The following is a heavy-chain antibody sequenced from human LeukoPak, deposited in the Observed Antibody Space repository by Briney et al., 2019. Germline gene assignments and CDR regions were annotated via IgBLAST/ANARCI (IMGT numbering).Heavy chain of an antibody. Sequence: SETLSLTCTVSGGSISSYYWSWIRQPPGKGLEWIGYIYYSGSTNYNPCLKSRVTISVDTSKNQFSLKLSSVTAADTAVYYCARDWRIPSSHSDLWFGEFARGYNWFDPWGQGTLVTVSS. J-gene: IGHJ5*02. CDR3: ARDWRIPSSHSDLWFGEFARGYNWFDP. V-gene: IGHV4-59*01. CDR1: GGSISSYY. CDR2: IYYSGST. D-gene: IGHD3-10*01.